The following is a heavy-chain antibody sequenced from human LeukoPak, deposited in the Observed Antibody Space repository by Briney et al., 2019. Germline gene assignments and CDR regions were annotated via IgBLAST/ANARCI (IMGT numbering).Heavy chain of an antibody. V-gene: IGHV3-66*01. CDR1: GFTVSSNY. CDR3: APITIGPLSAAAVP. D-gene: IGHD6-13*01. CDR2: IYSGGST. Sequence: PGGSLRLSCAASGFTVSSNYMSWVRQAPGKGLEWVSVIYSGGSTYYADSVKGRFTISRDNSKNTLYFQMNSLRAEDTAVYYCAPITIGPLSAAAVPWGQGTLVTVSS. J-gene: IGHJ5*02.